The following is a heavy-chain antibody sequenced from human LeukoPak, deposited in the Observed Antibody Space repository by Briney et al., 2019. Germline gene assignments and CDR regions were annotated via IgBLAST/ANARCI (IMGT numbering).Heavy chain of an antibody. V-gene: IGHV4-4*02. CDR3: ARGGGNSLDY. CDR1: GGSISNTNW. J-gene: IGHJ4*02. D-gene: IGHD2/OR15-2a*01. CDR2: VNLQGST. Sequence: SETLSLTCGVSGGSISNTNWWTWVRQPPGKGLEWIGEVNLQGSTNYNPSLKSRVTILVDTSKNQFSLKLSSVTAADTAVYYCARGGGNSLDYWGQGTLVTVSS.